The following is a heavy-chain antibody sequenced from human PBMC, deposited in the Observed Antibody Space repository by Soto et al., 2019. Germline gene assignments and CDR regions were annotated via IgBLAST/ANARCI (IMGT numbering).Heavy chain of an antibody. V-gene: IGHV3-23*01. CDR2: VSGSGGST. Sequence: EVQLLESGGGLVQPGGSLRLSCAASGFTFSSYAMSWVRQAPGKGLEWVSAVSGSGGSTYYADSVKGRFTISRDNSKNTLYLQMNSLRAEDTAVYYCAKFWRNSKKQAYGDYGSYYFDYWGQGTLVTVSS. CDR3: AKFWRNSKKQAYGDYGSYYFDY. J-gene: IGHJ4*02. D-gene: IGHD4-17*01. CDR1: GFTFSSYA.